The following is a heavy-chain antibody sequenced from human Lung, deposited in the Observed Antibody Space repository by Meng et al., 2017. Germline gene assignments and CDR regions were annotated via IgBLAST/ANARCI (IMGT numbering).Heavy chain of an antibody. J-gene: IGHJ5*02. Sequence: QGQLLGPVSGLLKPSGTLSLTSAGLGGSISSRNWCGWVRQSPGKGLEWIGEIYHSGRTNYNPSLESRVTISLDKSQNHFSLKVKSVTAADTAVYYCVRGGQDQAYYDFWSGPFDPWGQGTLVTVSS. D-gene: IGHD3-3*01. CDR1: GGSISSRNW. CDR2: IYHSGRT. CDR3: VRGGQDQAYYDFWSGPFDP. V-gene: IGHV4-4*02.